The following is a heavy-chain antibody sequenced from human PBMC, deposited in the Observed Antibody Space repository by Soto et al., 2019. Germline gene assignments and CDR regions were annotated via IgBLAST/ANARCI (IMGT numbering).Heavy chain of an antibody. CDR3: ARDVIVFYNYETLPYSIDF. D-gene: IGHD3-22*01. CDR2: IIPIFGTA. V-gene: IGHV1-69*05. CDR1: GGTFSSYA. Sequence: SVKVSCKASGGTFSSYAISWVRQAPGQGLEWMGVIIPIFGTANYAQKFQGRVTITTDESTSTAYMELRSLRSEDTAVYYCARDVIVFYNYETLPYSIDFWGPGLLVTLFS. J-gene: IGHJ4*02.